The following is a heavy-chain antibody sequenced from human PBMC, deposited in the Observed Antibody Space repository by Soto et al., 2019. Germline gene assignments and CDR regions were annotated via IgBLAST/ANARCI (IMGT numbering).Heavy chain of an antibody. J-gene: IGHJ5*02. CDR3: ARGDRLGLKNWFDP. CDR1: GDSLINYY. D-gene: IGHD3-16*01. V-gene: IGHV4-59*12. CDR2: MYYSGST. Sequence: PSETLSLTCTVSGDSLINYYWSWIRQPPGKGLEWIGYMYYSGSTNYNPSLNSRVTISVDTSKHQFSLKLIPLTTADTAVYYCARGDRLGLKNWFDPWGQGTLVTVSS.